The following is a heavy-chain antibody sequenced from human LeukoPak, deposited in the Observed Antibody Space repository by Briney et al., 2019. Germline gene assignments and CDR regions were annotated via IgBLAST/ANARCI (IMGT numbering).Heavy chain of an antibody. D-gene: IGHD2-2*01. V-gene: IGHV4-59*01. CDR2: IYYSGST. Sequence: SETLSLTCTVSGGXLSSYYCSWIRQPPGKGLEWIGDIYYSGSTNYNPSVQSRVSISVDPSKNQFSLKPSSVTDADTAVYYCARGGTYCSTTSCPRGLYYYYGMDVWGQGTTVTVSS. CDR1: GGXLSSYY. CDR3: ARGGTYCSTTSCPRGLYYYYGMDV. J-gene: IGHJ6*02.